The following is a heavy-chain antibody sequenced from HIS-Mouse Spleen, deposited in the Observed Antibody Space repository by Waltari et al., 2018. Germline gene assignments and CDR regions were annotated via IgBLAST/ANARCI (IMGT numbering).Heavy chain of an antibody. D-gene: IGHD3-3*01. CDR1: GFSLSTSGVG. CDR3: AHTIRFHAFDI. Sequence: QITLKESGPTLVKPTQPLTLTCPFSGFSLSTSGVGVGWIRQPPGKALEWLALIYWDDDKRYSPSLKSRLTITKDTSKNQVVLTMTNMDPVDTATYYCAHTIRFHAFDIWGQGTMVTVSS. V-gene: IGHV2-5*02. CDR2: IYWDDDK. J-gene: IGHJ3*02.